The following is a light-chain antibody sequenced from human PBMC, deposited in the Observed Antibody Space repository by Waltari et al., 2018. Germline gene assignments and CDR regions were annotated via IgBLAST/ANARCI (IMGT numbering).Light chain of an antibody. CDR1: ESVSNY. CDR2: DTS. Sequence: IVLTQSPVTLSLAAGERATLSCRASESVSNYLAWYQQKPGQSPTLLIYDTSKSATGIPGRFSGSGYGTDFTLTINNLEAEDFALYYCQQGVILPLTFGGGTKLESK. CDR3: QQGVILPLT. J-gene: IGKJ4*01. V-gene: IGKV3-11*01.